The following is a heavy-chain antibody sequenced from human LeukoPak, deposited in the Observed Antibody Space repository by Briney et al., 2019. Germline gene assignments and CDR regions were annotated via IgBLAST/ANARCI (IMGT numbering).Heavy chain of an antibody. Sequence: PGGSLRLSCAASGFAFSSYAMSWVRQAPGKGLEWVSAISGSGGSTYYADSVKGRFTISRDNSKNALYLQMNSLRAEDTAVYYCAKRPSSSWYYFDYWGQGALATVSS. CDR1: GFAFSSYA. CDR3: AKRPSSSWYYFDY. D-gene: IGHD6-13*01. CDR2: ISGSGGST. J-gene: IGHJ4*02. V-gene: IGHV3-23*01.